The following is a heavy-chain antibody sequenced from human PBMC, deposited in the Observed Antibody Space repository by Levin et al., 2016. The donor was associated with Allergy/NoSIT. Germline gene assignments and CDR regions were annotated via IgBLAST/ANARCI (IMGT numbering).Heavy chain of an antibody. CDR2: ITGSGGST. V-gene: IGHV3-23*01. J-gene: IGHJ4*02. Sequence: GESLKISCAAAGFSFGTYAMSWVRQAPGRGLEWVSTITGSGGSTYYADSVKGRFTISRDNSKNTLYLQMDSLTAEDTGVYYCTKGGVVSAFNSWGQGTLVSVSS. D-gene: IGHD2-21*01. CDR3: TKGGVVSAFNS. CDR1: GFSFGTYA.